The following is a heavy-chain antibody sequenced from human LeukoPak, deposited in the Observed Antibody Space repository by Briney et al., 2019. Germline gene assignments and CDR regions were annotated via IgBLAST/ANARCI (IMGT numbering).Heavy chain of an antibody. V-gene: IGHV3-7*01. CDR2: IKQDGSEK. D-gene: IGHD3-22*01. Sequence: GGSLRLSCAASGFTFSSYWMSWVRQAPGKGLEWVANIKQDGSEKYYVDSVKGRFTISRDNAKNSLYLQMNSLRAEDTAVYYCARDPFNYYDSSGYYQDYFDYWGQGTLVTVSS. CDR1: GFTFSSYW. J-gene: IGHJ4*02. CDR3: ARDPFNYYDSSGYYQDYFDY.